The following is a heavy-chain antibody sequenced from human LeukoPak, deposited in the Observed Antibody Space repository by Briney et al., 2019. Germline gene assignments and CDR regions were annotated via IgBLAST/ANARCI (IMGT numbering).Heavy chain of an antibody. Sequence: SETLSLTCTVSGGSIGSNYWTWIRQPPGKGLEYIGYIYYTGGTNYNPSLKSRVTISVDTFKNQFSLKLSSVTAADKAVYFCAKYGNSGWVIDNWGQGTLVTVSS. CDR3: AKYGNSGWVIDN. CDR1: GGSIGSNY. V-gene: IGHV4-59*08. D-gene: IGHD6-19*01. CDR2: IYYTGGT. J-gene: IGHJ4*02.